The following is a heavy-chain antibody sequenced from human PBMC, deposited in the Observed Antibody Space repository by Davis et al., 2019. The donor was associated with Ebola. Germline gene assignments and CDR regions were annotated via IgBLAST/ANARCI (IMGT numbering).Heavy chain of an antibody. Sequence: GESLKISCAASGFTFSSYSMNWVRQAPGKGLEWVSSISSSSSYIYYADSVKGRFTISRDNAKNSLYLQMNSLRAEDTAVYYCARGMDIVVVVAGYYFDYWGQGTLVTVSS. CDR1: GFTFSSYS. CDR3: ARGMDIVVVVAGYYFDY. CDR2: ISSSSSYI. V-gene: IGHV3-21*01. J-gene: IGHJ4*02. D-gene: IGHD2-15*01.